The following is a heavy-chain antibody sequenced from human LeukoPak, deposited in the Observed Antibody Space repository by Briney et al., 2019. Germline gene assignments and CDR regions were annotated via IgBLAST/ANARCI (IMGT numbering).Heavy chain of an antibody. CDR1: GYTFTSYD. CDR2: MNPNSGNT. CDR3: ARVKKDSYGMDV. J-gene: IGHJ6*02. Sequence: ASVKVSCKASGYTFTSYDINWVRQATGQGLEWMGWMNPNSGNTGYAQKFQGRVTMTRNTSISTAYMELSSLRSEDTAVYYCARVKKDSYGMDVWGQGTTVTVYS. D-gene: IGHD4-11*01. V-gene: IGHV1-8*01.